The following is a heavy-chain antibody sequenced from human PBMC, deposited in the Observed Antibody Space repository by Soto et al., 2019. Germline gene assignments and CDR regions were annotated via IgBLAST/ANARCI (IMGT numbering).Heavy chain of an antibody. CDR3: ARDGGVYDYSPFDY. V-gene: IGHV1-69*13. J-gene: IGHJ4*02. CDR2: IIPIFGTA. CDR1: GYTFTCYG. Sequence: GASVKVSCKASGYTFTCYGISWVRQAPGQGLEWMGGIIPIFGTANYAQKFQGRVTITADESTSTAYMELSSLRSEDTAVYYCARDGGVYDYSPFDYWGQGTLVTVSS. D-gene: IGHD4-4*01.